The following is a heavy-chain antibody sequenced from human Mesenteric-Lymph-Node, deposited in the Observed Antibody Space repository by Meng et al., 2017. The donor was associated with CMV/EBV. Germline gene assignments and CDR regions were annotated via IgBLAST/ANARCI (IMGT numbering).Heavy chain of an antibody. CDR2: INSDGTST. CDR1: GFTFSSYW. Sequence: GESLKISCAASGFTFSSYWMHWVRQGPGKGLVWVSRINSDGTSTTYADSVKGRFTISRDTSKATLYLQMRSLRAEDTAVYYCARYHPSGNYFFDLWGQGTLVTVSS. V-gene: IGHV3-74*01. CDR3: ARYHPSGNYFFDL. J-gene: IGHJ4*02. D-gene: IGHD3-10*01.